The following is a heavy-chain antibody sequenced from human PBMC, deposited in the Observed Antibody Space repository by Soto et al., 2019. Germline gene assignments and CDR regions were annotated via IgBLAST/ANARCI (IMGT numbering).Heavy chain of an antibody. Sequence: ASVKVSCKASGYTFTSYGISWVRQAPGQGLEWVGWISGYDGNTDYAHKFRGRVTMTTDTSTNTAYMDLRSLRSDDTAMYYCARSYGDYTPPYYYYGMDVWGQGTTVTVSS. J-gene: IGHJ6*02. CDR3: ARSYGDYTPPYYYYGMDV. V-gene: IGHV1-18*01. D-gene: IGHD4-17*01. CDR1: GYTFTSYG. CDR2: ISGYDGNT.